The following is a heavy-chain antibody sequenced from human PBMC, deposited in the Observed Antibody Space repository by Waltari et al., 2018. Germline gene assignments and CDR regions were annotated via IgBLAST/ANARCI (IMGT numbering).Heavy chain of an antibody. Sequence: EVQLVQSGPEVKKPGESLKISCTASGYIFTNYWIAWVRQRPGKGLEWIGIIFPADSDTSYNPSFQGQVTISADKSSTTTYLQWSSLKASDTAMYYCARQEASDVWGQGTMVTVSS. CDR1: GYIFTNYW. J-gene: IGHJ3*01. CDR3: ARQEASDV. V-gene: IGHV5-51*01. CDR2: IFPADSDT.